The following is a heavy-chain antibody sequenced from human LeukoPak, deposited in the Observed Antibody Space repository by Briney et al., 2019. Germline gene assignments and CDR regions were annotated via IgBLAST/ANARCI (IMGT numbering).Heavy chain of an antibody. CDR2: IYSGGDK. D-gene: IGHD3-22*01. J-gene: IGHJ4*02. CDR3: GGYSSLDH. Sequence: GGSLRLSCAASGFSVSNNYMSWVRQAPGKGLEWVSLIYSGGDKRYAASVKGRFTISRDNSKNTLYLQMDSQRVEDTAVYYCGGYSSLDHWGQGTLVTVSS. CDR1: GFSVSNNY. V-gene: IGHV3-53*01.